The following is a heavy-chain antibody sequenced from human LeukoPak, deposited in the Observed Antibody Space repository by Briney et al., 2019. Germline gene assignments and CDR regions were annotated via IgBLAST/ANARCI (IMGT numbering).Heavy chain of an antibody. CDR2: IKQEGSDQ. V-gene: IGHV3-7*03. D-gene: IGHD2-15*01. CDR3: AREYCSGGTCYSPGY. Sequence: PGGSLRLSCAPSVFTFSSSWMSWVGHAPGKGREWVPNIKQEGSDQYYVDSVKGRFTISRDNAKNSLYLQMNSLRAEDSACYYCAREYCSGGTCYSPGYWVQGTMVTVSS. J-gene: IGHJ4*02. CDR1: VFTFSSSW.